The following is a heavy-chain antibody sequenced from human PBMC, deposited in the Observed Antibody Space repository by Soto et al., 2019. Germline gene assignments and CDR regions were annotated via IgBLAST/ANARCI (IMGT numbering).Heavy chain of an antibody. V-gene: IGHV3-30*18. Sequence: TGGSLRLSCAASGFTFSSYGMHWVRQAPGKGLEWVAVISYDGSNKYYADSVKGRFTISRDNSKNTLYLQMNSLRAEDTAVYYCAKTKYYDILTGPQFDYWGQGTLVTVSS. CDR2: ISYDGSNK. D-gene: IGHD3-9*01. CDR3: AKTKYYDILTGPQFDY. CDR1: GFTFSSYG. J-gene: IGHJ4*02.